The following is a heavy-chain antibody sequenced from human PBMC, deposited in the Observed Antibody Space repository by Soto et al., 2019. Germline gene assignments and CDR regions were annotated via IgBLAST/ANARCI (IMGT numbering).Heavy chain of an antibody. D-gene: IGHD2-2*03. V-gene: IGHV4-61*01. CDR3: AKVRKYLGPTGNGYYFCF. CDR1: PGSVGSGSYY. J-gene: IGHJ4*01. Sequence: QVRLQESGPGLVKPSETLSLTCTVSPGSVGSGSYYWSWLRQPPGKGLEWIGNVFYTGRTNYNPLLPRYVTIFVHIFMYQVYPNLSLWTGAATAFFYLAKVRKYLGPTGNGYYFCFWGHGNLATVST. CDR2: VFYTGRT.